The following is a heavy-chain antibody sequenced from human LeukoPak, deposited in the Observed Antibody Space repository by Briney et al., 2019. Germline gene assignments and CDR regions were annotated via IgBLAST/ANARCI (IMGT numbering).Heavy chain of an antibody. Sequence: GGSLRLSCAASGFTFSSYWVSWVRQAPGKGLEWVANIKQDGSEKYYVDSVKGRFTISRDNAKNSLYLQMNSLRAEDTAVYYCARTQGYCSSTSCLERYNWFDPWGQGTLVTVSS. J-gene: IGHJ5*02. CDR2: IKQDGSEK. CDR3: ARTQGYCSSTSCLERYNWFDP. CDR1: GFTFSSYW. D-gene: IGHD2-2*01. V-gene: IGHV3-7*01.